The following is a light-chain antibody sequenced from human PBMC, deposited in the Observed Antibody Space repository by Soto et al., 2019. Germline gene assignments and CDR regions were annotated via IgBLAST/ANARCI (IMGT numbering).Light chain of an antibody. CDR2: GAS. CDR3: QQRSNWPPNT. Sequence: EIMMTQSPATLSVSPGERATLSCRATQTIGSNLAWYQQKPGQPPRLLIYGASTRATGIPARFSGSGSGTDFTLTISSLEPEDFAVYYCQQRSNWPPNTFGGGTKVDIK. J-gene: IGKJ4*01. CDR1: QTIGSN. V-gene: IGKV3D-15*01.